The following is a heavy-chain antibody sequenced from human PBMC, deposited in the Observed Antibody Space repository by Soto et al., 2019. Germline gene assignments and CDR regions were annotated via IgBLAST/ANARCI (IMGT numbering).Heavy chain of an antibody. V-gene: IGHV1-69*02. D-gene: IGHD1-26*01. CDR1: GGTFSSYT. CDR2: IIPILGIA. Sequence: QVQLVQSGAEVKKPGSSVKVSCKASGGTFSSYTISWVRQAPGQGLEWMGRIIPILGIAKYAQKFQGRVTLTADKSTSTAYMELSSLRSEDPAVYYCARALTVGATVDYWGQGTLVTVSS. CDR3: ARALTVGATVDY. J-gene: IGHJ4*02.